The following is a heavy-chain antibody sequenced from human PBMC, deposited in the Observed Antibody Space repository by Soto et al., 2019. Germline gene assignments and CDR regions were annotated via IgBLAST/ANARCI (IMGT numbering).Heavy chain of an antibody. J-gene: IGHJ5*02. CDR3: AREEHGYCSSTSCYFEVEYWFDP. D-gene: IGHD2-2*03. Sequence: ASVKVSCKASGYTFTSYAMHWVRQAPGQRLEWMGWINAGSGNTKYSQKFQGRVTITRDTSASTAYMELSSLRSEDTTVYYCAREEHGYCSSTSCYFEVEYWFDPWGQGTLVTVSS. CDR1: GYTFTSYA. CDR2: INAGSGNT. V-gene: IGHV1-3*01.